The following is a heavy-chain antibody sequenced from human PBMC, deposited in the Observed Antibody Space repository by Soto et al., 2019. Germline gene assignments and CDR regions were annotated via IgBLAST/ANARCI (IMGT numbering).Heavy chain of an antibody. CDR2: ISGSGGST. CDR1: GFTFISYA. CDR3: AKDHNGREQTIEYDILTGYSPDAFDI. J-gene: IGHJ3*02. D-gene: IGHD3-9*01. V-gene: IGHV3-23*01. Sequence: GGSLRLSCAASGFTFISYAMSWVRQAPGKGLEWVSAISGSGGSTYYADSVKGRFTISRDNSKNTLYLQMNSLRAEDTAVYYCAKDHNGREQTIEYDILTGYSPDAFDIWSQGTMVTVSS.